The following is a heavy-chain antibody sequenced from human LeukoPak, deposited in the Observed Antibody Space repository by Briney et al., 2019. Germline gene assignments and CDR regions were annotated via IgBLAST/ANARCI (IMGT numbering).Heavy chain of an antibody. CDR1: GGSVSSTSHH. J-gene: IGHJ4*02. V-gene: IGHV4-39*01. CDR2: IFYSGST. CDR3: ARTLWESSSSR. D-gene: IGHD6-6*01. Sequence: SETLSLTCTVSGGSVSSTSHHWDWIRQPPGQGLEWIGSIFYSGSTYYSPSLKSRVTISVDTSKNQFSLNLSSVTAADTAVYYCARTLWESSSSRWGQGTLVTVSS.